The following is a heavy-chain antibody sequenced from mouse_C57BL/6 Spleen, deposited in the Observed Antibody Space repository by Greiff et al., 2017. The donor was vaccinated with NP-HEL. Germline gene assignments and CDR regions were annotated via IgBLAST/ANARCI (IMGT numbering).Heavy chain of an antibody. D-gene: IGHD2-4*01. CDR3: ARRDYDSYYYAMDY. J-gene: IGHJ4*01. CDR1: GYSFTDYN. Sequence: EVQGVESGPELVKPGASVKISCKASGYSFTDYNMNWVKQSNGKSLEWIGVINPNYGTTSYNQKFKGKATLTVDQSSSTAYMQLNSLTSEDSAVYYCARRDYDSYYYAMDYWGQGTSVTVSS. CDR2: INPNYGTT. V-gene: IGHV1-39*01.